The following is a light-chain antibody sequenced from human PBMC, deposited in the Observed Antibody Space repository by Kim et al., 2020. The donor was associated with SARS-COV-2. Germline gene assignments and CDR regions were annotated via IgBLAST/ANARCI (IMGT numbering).Light chain of an antibody. Sequence: PAERDTLTCTCRHNNDTTSDLAQHRPGQAPAPLVYASSTSATHVPVRFSCSGSGSDFTLTIRGREPQDFSFYNCQQRNVWPPAVTFGGGTKVDIK. J-gene: IGKJ4*01. CDR3: QQRNVWPPAVT. CDR2: ASS. V-gene: IGKV3-11*01. CDR1: HNNDTT.